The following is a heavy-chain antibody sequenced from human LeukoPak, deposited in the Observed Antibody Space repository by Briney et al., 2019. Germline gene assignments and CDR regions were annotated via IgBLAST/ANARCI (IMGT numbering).Heavy chain of an antibody. V-gene: IGHV4-59*01. D-gene: IGHD2-2*01. CDR1: GGSMTTYY. Sequence: PSETLSLTCTGSGGSMTTYYWSWIRQPPGKGLEWIGYIYYTGSTEYHPSLKSRVTISLDTSKNQFSLKLTSVTAADTAVYYCARVYQSAEYYFDYWGQGNLVSVSS. CDR3: ARVYQSAEYYFDY. J-gene: IGHJ4*02. CDR2: IYYTGST.